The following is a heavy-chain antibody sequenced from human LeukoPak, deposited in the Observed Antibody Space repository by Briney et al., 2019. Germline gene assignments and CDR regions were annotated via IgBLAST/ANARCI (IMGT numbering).Heavy chain of an antibody. CDR3: ARGTTYSSGWYYFDY. CDR2: IWYDGSNK. V-gene: IGHV3-33*01. J-gene: IGHJ4*02. Sequence: GGSLRLSCTASGFTFSSYGMHWVHQAPGKGLEWVAVIWYDGSNKYYADSVKGRFTIPRDNSKNTLYLQMNSLRAEDTAVYYCARGTTYSSGWYYFDYWGQGTLVTVSS. CDR1: GFTFSSYG. D-gene: IGHD6-19*01.